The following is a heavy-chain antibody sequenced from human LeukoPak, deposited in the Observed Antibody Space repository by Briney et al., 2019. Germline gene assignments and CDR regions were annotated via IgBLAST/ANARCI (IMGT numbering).Heavy chain of an antibody. Sequence: GGTLRLSCAASGFTFRNHGMDWVRQAPGKGLEWVSGISPSGDTTYYADSVKGRFTISRDNSKNTLYLEVISLTAEDTAVYYCAKAHLHSSGWYTYWGQGTLVTVSS. CDR1: GFTFRNHG. J-gene: IGHJ4*02. D-gene: IGHD6-19*01. CDR3: AKAHLHSSGWYTY. V-gene: IGHV3-23*01. CDR2: ISPSGDTT.